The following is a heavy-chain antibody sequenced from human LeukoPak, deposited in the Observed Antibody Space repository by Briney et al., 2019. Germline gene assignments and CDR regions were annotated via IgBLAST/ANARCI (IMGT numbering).Heavy chain of an antibody. Sequence: NPSETLSLTCAVSGDSFGTYHWSWLRQPPGKGLEWIGDISQNEATTYNWSLKSRVTMSRDTSKNQCSLVLTSVSAADAAVYYCARSHYYAPGGHLVAFDIWGQGTKVTVSS. CDR1: GDSFGTYH. CDR2: ISQNEAT. CDR3: ARSHYYAPGGHLVAFDI. D-gene: IGHD3-10*01. V-gene: IGHV4-34*01. J-gene: IGHJ3*02.